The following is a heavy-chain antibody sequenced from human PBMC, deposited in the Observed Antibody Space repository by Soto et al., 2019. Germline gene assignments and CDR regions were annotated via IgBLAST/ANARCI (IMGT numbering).Heavy chain of an antibody. CDR1: GFTFSSYT. J-gene: IGHJ6*02. V-gene: IGHV3-21*01. D-gene: IGHD4-17*01. CDR3: ARGSTVTTGLFFYFHGMDV. Sequence: PGGSLRLSCAASGFTFSSYTMNWVRQAPGKGLEWVSSISTTSSYIYYADSGKGRFTISRDNPKNSLYLQMNSLRAEDTAVYYCARGSTVTTGLFFYFHGMDVWGQGATVTVSS. CDR2: ISTTSSYI.